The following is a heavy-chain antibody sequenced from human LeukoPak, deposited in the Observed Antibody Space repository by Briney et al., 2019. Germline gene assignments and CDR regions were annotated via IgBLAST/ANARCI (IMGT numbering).Heavy chain of an antibody. J-gene: IGHJ6*02. CDR3: AKAKPRIYDILTGSYMDV. CDR2: ISWNSGSI. CDR1: GFTFDDYA. V-gene: IGHV3-9*01. D-gene: IGHD3-9*01. Sequence: GGSLRLSCAASGFTFDDYAMHWVRQAPGKGLEWVSGISWNSGSIGYADSVKGRFTISRDNAKNSLYLQMNSLRAEDTALYYCAKAKPRIYDILTGSYMDVWGQGTTVTVSS.